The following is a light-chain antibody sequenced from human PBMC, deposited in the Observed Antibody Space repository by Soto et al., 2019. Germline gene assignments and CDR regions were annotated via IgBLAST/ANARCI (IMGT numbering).Light chain of an antibody. CDR2: AAS. Sequence: DIQMTQSPSTLSASVGDRVTITCRASQGISGWLAWYQQKPGKAPKLLIYAASSLQSGVPSRFSGSGSGTDFTLTISRLEPEDFAVYHCQEYGTSRTFGQGTKVDI. CDR1: QGISGW. CDR3: QEYGTSRT. V-gene: IGKV1-12*01. J-gene: IGKJ1*01.